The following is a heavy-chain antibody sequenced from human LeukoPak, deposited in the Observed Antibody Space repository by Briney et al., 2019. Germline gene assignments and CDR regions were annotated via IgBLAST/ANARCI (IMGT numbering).Heavy chain of an antibody. CDR3: ARMGGSRFSINFDY. Sequence: PSETLSLTCTVSGGSIGSGGYYWSWIRQPPGKGLEWIGYIYHSGSTYYSPSLKSRVTISVDTSKNQFSLKLNSVTAADTAVYYCARMGGSRFSINFDYWGQGTLVTVSS. J-gene: IGHJ4*02. CDR1: GGSIGSGGYY. CDR2: IYHSGST. V-gene: IGHV4-30-2*01. D-gene: IGHD3-3*02.